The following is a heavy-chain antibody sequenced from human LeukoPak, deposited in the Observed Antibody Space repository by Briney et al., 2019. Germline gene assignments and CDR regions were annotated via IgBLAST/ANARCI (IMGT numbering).Heavy chain of an antibody. Sequence: GGSLRLSCAASGFTFSDYYMSWIRQAPGKGLEWVSTISGSGGSTYYADSVKGRFTISRDNSKNTLYLEMNSLRAEDTAIYYCAKESSSGYFNWGQGTLVSVSS. D-gene: IGHD3-22*01. CDR2: ISGSGGST. CDR1: GFTFSDYY. CDR3: AKESSSGYFN. J-gene: IGHJ4*02. V-gene: IGHV3-23*01.